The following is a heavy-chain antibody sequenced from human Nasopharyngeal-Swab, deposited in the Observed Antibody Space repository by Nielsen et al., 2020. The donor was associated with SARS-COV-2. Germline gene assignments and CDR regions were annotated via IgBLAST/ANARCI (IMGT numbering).Heavy chain of an antibody. CDR2: ISYDGDNK. J-gene: IGHJ4*02. Sequence: GGSLRLSCAASGFTFSSHAMHWVRQAPGKGLEWVALISYDGDNKYYADSVKDRFTISRDNSKNTLYLQMNSLRAEDTAVYYCAREWINNFDYWGQGPLVTVSS. CDR1: GFTFSSHA. D-gene: IGHD5-12*01. V-gene: IGHV3-30-3*01. CDR3: AREWINNFDY.